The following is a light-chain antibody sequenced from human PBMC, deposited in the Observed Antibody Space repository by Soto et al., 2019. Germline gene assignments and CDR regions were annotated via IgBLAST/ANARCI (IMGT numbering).Light chain of an antibody. CDR1: QSVNHN. J-gene: IGKJ5*01. Sequence: RVMSQSPPTLSASAGESCTRSCRASQSVNHNVAWYQQKPGQAPRLLIYGARSRATGVPDRFSGSGTGTDFTLTSSSLQAEDCGAYFCHQYNNWPPSTFGQGTRLEIK. CDR2: GAR. V-gene: IGKV3-15*01. CDR3: HQYNNWPPST.